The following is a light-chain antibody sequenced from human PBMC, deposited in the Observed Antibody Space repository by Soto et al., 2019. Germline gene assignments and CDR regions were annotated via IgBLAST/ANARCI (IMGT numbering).Light chain of an antibody. Sequence: QSALAQPASVSGSPGQSIAISCTGTSSDVGAYNYVSWYQQHPGKAPKLIVHEVSDRPSGVSDRFSGSKSGNTASLTISGLQAEDEADYYCSSYTGAYTLVFVTGTKVTVL. V-gene: IGLV2-14*01. CDR2: EVS. CDR3: SSYTGAYTLV. CDR1: SSDVGAYNY. J-gene: IGLJ1*01.